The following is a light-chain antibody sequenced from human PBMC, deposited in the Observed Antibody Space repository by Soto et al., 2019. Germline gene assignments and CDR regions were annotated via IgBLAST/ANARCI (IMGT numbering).Light chain of an antibody. CDR1: QSVSNN. J-gene: IGKJ1*01. V-gene: IGKV3-15*01. CDR3: QQCNNCPLT. CDR2: GAS. Sequence: EIVMTQSPATLSVSPGERVTLSCRASQSVSNNLAWFQQKPGQAPRLLIYGASTRSTGIPARFSGSGSGTEVTLTISSLPSEDFAVYSWQQCNNCPLTFGQGTKVEIK.